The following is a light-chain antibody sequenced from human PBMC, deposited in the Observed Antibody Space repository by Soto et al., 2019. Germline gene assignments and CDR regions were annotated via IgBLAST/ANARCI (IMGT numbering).Light chain of an antibody. J-gene: IGLJ3*02. CDR1: SIDVGHPYNY. CDR3: MSYIASTTTHWV. CDR2: GVS. V-gene: IGLV2-14*03. Sequence: QSVLTQPASVSGSPGQSITISCTGTSIDVGHPYNYVSWYQQYPGKAPKLLFLGVSNRPPGISGRFSGSKSGNTASLTISGLQPEDEADYYCMSYIASTTTHWVLGGGTKLTVL.